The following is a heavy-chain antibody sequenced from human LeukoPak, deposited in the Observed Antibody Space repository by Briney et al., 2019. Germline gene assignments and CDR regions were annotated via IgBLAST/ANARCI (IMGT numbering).Heavy chain of an antibody. CDR2: ISPSGGST. CDR3: AIGADYCFPN. J-gene: IGHJ4*02. CDR1: GYTFTSNC. D-gene: IGHD2/OR15-2a*01. V-gene: IGHV1-46*01. Sequence: ASVKVSCKAFGYTFTSNCMHWVRQAPGQGPEWMGVISPSGGSTTYAQKFQGRVTLTRDMSTSTDYLELSSLRPEDTALYFCAIGADYCFPNWGQGTLVTVSS.